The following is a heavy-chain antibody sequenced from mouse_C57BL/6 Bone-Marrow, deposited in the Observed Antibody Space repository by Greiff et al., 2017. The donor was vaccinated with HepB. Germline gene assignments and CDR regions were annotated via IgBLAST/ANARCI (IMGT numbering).Heavy chain of an antibody. V-gene: IGHV1-81*01. CDR1: GYTFTSYG. CDR3: ARRYYGNAWFAY. D-gene: IGHD2-1*01. Sequence: VQLQQSGAELARPGASVKLSFKASGYTFTSYGISWVKQRTGQGLEWIGEIYPRSGNTYYNEKFKGKATLTADKSSSTAYMELRSLTSEDSAVYFCARRYYGNAWFAYWGQGTLVTVSA. J-gene: IGHJ3*01. CDR2: IYPRSGNT.